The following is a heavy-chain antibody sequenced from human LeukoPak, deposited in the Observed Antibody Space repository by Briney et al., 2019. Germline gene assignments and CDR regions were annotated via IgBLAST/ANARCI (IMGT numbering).Heavy chain of an antibody. CDR3: ARCSRGSYSHPFDY. CDR2: IFHSGTT. D-gene: IGHD1-26*01. V-gene: IGHV4-38-2*02. Sequence: SETLSLTCSVSDFSVSTDYYWGWIRQSPGKGLQWIGSIFHSGTTYYNPSLKSRVTISVDTSKNQFSLKLSSVTAADTAVYYCARCSRGSYSHPFDYWGQGTLVTVSS. J-gene: IGHJ4*02. CDR1: DFSVSTDYY.